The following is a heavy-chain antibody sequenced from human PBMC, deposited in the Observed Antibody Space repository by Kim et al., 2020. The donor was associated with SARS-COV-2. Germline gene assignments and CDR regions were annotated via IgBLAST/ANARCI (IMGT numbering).Heavy chain of an antibody. Sequence: GESLKISCKASGYSFTSYWIAWLHQMPGQGLEWMGIMYPRDSETRYSPSLEGQVTMSADKSISTAYLQWSSLRASDTAIYYCARAEWQLRSYFDYWAQGTLVTVSS. CDR2: MYPRDSET. D-gene: IGHD1-26*01. CDR3: ARAEWQLRSYFDY. CDR1: GYSFTSYW. J-gene: IGHJ4*02. V-gene: IGHV5-51*07.